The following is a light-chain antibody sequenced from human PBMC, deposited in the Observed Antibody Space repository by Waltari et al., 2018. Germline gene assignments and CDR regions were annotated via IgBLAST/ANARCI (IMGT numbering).Light chain of an antibody. CDR3: QTWGTGIRV. CDR1: RGHSNYA. CDR2: LNSDGTH. V-gene: IGLV4-69*01. J-gene: IGLJ3*02. Sequence: QLVLTQSPSASASLGASVKLTCTLSRGHSNYAIAWHQQQPEKGPRYLMKLNSDGTHNKGDGIPDRFSGSSSGAARYLTISSLQSEDEADYYCQTWGTGIRVFGGGTKLTVL.